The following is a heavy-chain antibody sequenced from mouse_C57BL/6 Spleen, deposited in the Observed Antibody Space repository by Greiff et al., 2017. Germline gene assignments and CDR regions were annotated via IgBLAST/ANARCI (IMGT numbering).Heavy chain of an antibody. V-gene: IGHV1-42*01. D-gene: IGHD2-1*01. CDR3: ARVYYGNARDY. J-gene: IGHJ4*01. CDR1: GYSFTGYY. CDR2: INPSTGGT. Sequence: VQLQQSGPELVKPGASVKISCKASGYSFTGYYMNWVKQSPEKSLEWIGEINPSTGGTTYNQKFKAKATLTVDKSSSTAYMQLKSLTSEDSAVYYCARVYYGNARDYWGQGTSVTVSS.